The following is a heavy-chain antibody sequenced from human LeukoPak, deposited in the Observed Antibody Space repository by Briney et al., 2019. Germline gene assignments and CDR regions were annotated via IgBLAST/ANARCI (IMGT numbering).Heavy chain of an antibody. CDR2: ISSSSSTI. V-gene: IGHV3-48*01. Sequence: GGSLRLSCAASGFTFSSYSMNWVRQAPGKGLEWVSYISSSSSTIYYADSVKGRFTISRDNAKNSLYLQMNSLRAEDTAVYYCARALEDYYYYYMDVRGKGTTVTVSS. CDR1: GFTFSSYS. J-gene: IGHJ6*03. CDR3: ARALEDYYYYYMDV. D-gene: IGHD5-24*01.